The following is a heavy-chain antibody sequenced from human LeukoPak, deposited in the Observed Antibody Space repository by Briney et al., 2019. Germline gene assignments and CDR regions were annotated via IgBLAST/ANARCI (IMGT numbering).Heavy chain of an antibody. Sequence: GGSLRLSCAASGFTFSSYSMSWVRQAPGKGLEWVSSISSSSSYIYYADSVKGRFTISRGNAKNSLYLQMNSLRAEDTAVYYCARDYGVGFDYWGQGTLVTVSS. CDR1: GFTFSSYS. V-gene: IGHV3-21*01. J-gene: IGHJ4*02. CDR3: ARDYGVGFDY. CDR2: ISSSSSYI. D-gene: IGHD3-10*01.